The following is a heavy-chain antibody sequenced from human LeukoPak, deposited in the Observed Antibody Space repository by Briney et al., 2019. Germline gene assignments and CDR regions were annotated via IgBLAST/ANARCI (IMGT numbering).Heavy chain of an antibody. J-gene: IGHJ5*02. CDR2: IYISGSGST. CDR1: GGSISSYY. Sequence: SETLSLTRTVSGGSISSYYWSWIRQPAGKGLEWIGSIYISGSGSTNYNPSLKSRVTMSVDTSKNQFSLKLSSVTAADTAVYYCARAYHSSWYLNWFDPWGQGTLVTVSS. D-gene: IGHD6-13*01. V-gene: IGHV4-4*07. CDR3: ARAYHSSWYLNWFDP.